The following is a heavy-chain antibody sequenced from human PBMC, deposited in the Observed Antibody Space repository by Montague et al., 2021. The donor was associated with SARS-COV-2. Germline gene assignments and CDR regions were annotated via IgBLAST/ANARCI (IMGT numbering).Heavy chain of an antibody. CDR2: IFYTGST. CDR1: GGSISSNY. CDR3: ASAQNICFIANCVNYFDL. V-gene: IGHV4-59*01. J-gene: IGHJ4*02. D-gene: IGHD2-15*01. Sequence: SETLSLTCSVSGGSISSNYWTWIRHSPGKGMQWIGYIFYTGSTKFYPSPNSRVSMTLDTSKNHYSLWLSAVSAAGAAPYYCASAQNICFIANCVNYFDLWGLGALVTVSS.